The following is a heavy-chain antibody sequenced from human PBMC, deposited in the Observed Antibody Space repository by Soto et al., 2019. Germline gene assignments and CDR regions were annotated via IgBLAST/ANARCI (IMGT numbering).Heavy chain of an antibody. D-gene: IGHD3-22*01. CDR1: GYSFTSYW. Sequence: GETLKISCKGSGYSFTSYWISWVRQMPGKGLEWMGRIDPSDSYTNYSPSFQGHVTISADKSISTAYLQWSSLKASDTAMYYCARYSSGYLNAFDIWGQGTMVTV. V-gene: IGHV5-10-1*01. CDR2: IDPSDSYT. CDR3: ARYSSGYLNAFDI. J-gene: IGHJ3*02.